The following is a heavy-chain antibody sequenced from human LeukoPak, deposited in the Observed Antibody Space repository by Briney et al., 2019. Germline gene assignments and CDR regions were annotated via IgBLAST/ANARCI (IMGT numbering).Heavy chain of an antibody. CDR2: IKQDGSEK. Sequence: GGSLRLSCAASGFTFSSYWMSWVRQAPGKGLEWVANIKQDGSEKYYVDSVKGRFTISRDNAKNSLYLQMNSLRAEDTAVYYCARDLIPDSLPWNIVVMVAATPPDYWGQATLVTVSS. CDR1: GFTFSSYW. J-gene: IGHJ4*02. CDR3: ARDLIPDSLPWNIVVMVAATPPDY. D-gene: IGHD2-15*01. V-gene: IGHV3-7*01.